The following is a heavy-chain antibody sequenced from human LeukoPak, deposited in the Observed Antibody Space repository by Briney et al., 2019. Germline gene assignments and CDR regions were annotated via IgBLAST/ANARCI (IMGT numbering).Heavy chain of an antibody. V-gene: IGHV3-23*01. Sequence: PGGSLRLSCAASGFTFSSYAMSWVRQAPGKGLEWVSAISGSGGSTYYADSVKGRFTISRDNSKNTLYLQMNSLRAEDTAVYYCAKGSRRYLESAAGYYFDYWGQGTLVTVSS. CDR2: ISGSGGST. D-gene: IGHD6-13*01. CDR1: GFTFSSYA. CDR3: AKGSRRYLESAAGYYFDY. J-gene: IGHJ4*02.